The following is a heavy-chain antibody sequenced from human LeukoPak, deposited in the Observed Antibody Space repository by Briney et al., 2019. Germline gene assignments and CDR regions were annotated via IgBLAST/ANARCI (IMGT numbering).Heavy chain of an antibody. D-gene: IGHD6-13*01. CDR1: GFSLSTSGMC. CDR2: IDWDDDK. CDR3: ARITPAGRQLDY. Sequence: SRPALVKPTQTLTLTCTFSGFSLSTSGMCVSWIRQPPAKALEWLARIDWDDDKYYSTSLKTRLTISKDTSKNQVVLTMTNMDPVDTATYYCARITPAGRQLDYWGQGTLVTVSS. J-gene: IGHJ4*02. V-gene: IGHV2-70*11.